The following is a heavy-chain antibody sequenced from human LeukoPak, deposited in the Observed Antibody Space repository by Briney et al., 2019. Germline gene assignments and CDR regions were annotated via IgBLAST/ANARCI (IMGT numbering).Heavy chain of an antibody. D-gene: IGHD3-10*01. V-gene: IGHV3-30*02. CDR1: GFTFSNYG. Sequence: GGSLRLSCGASGFTFSNYGMLWVRQSPGKGLEWVAFMRYDGNIKLYADSMKGRFTISRDNSKNSLYLQMNSLRAEDTAVYYCARLLPPYYGSGSYGVDYWGQGTLVTVSS. J-gene: IGHJ4*02. CDR2: MRYDGNIK. CDR3: ARLLPPYYGSGSYGVDY.